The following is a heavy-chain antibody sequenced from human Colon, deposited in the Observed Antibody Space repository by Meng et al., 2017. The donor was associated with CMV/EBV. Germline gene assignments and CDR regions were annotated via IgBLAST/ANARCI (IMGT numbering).Heavy chain of an antibody. Sequence: GESLKISCAASGFTFSSYSMNWVRQAPGKGLEWVSVIYAGGRSTYLADSVKGRFIISRDDSKNTLYMEMNSLRAEDTAVYYCAKGSSEFLYYGMDVWGQGTTVTVSS. D-gene: IGHD3-10*01. J-gene: IGHJ6*02. CDR1: GFTFSSYS. V-gene: IGHV3-23*03. CDR3: AKGSSEFLYYGMDV. CDR2: IYAGGRST.